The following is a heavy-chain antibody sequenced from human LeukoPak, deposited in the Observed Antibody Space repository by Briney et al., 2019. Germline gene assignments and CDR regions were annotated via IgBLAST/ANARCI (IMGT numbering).Heavy chain of an antibody. J-gene: IGHJ2*01. CDR3: VRPLTTSSWYFDL. D-gene: IGHD4/OR15-4a*01. Sequence: GASVKVSCKACGYTFTGYYIHWVRQAPGQGLEWMGWINPNSGGTNYAQKFQDRVTMTRDTSISTAYMELSRLKSDDTAVYYCVRPLTTSSWYFDLWGRGTLVTVSS. CDR1: GYTFTGYY. V-gene: IGHV1-2*02. CDR2: INPNSGGT.